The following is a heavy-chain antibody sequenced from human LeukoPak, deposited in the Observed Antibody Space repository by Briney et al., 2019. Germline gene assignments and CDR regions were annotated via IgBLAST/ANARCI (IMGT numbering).Heavy chain of an antibody. CDR1: GFTFSSYE. CDR2: ISSSGSTI. D-gene: IGHD1-26*01. V-gene: IGHV3-48*03. CDR3: ARDSVGAAQDPRGGFDY. Sequence: GGSLRLSCAASGFTFSSYEMNWVRQAPGKGLEWVLYISSSGSTIYYADSVKGRFTISRDNAKNSLYLQMNSLRAEDTAVYYCARDSVGAAQDPRGGFDYWGQGTLVTVSS. J-gene: IGHJ4*02.